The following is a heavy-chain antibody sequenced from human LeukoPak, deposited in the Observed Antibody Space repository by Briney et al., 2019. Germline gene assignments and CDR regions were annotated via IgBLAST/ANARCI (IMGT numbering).Heavy chain of an antibody. CDR1: GGSISSGGYS. Sequence: PSETLSLTCAVSGGSISSGGYSWSWIRQPPGKGLEWIGYIYYSGSTYYNPSLKSRVTISVDTSKNQFSLKLSSVTAADTAVYYCAGVFNDFGEFDYWGQGTLVTVSS. V-gene: IGHV4-30-2*05. CDR3: AGVFNDFGEFDY. CDR2: IYYSGST. J-gene: IGHJ4*02. D-gene: IGHD3-3*01.